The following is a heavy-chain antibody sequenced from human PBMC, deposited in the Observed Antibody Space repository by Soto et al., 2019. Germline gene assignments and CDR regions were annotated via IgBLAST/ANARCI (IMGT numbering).Heavy chain of an antibody. V-gene: IGHV5-10-1*01. Sequence: GESLKISCQGSGYSFTSYWISWVRQMPGKGLEWMGRIDPSDSYTNYSPSFQGHVTISADKSISTAYLQWSSLKASDTAMYYCARRATVNYYYGMDVWGQGTTVTVSS. CDR3: ARRATVNYYYGMDV. CDR2: IDPSDSYT. J-gene: IGHJ6*02. D-gene: IGHD5-12*01. CDR1: GYSFTSYW.